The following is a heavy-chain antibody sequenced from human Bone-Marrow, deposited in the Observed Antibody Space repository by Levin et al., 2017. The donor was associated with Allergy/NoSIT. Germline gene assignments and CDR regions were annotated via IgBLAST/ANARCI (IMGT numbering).Heavy chain of an antibody. V-gene: IGHV3-53*01. CDR1: GFTVTTYY. J-gene: IGHJ4*02. Sequence: LSLTCAASGFTVTTYYMNWVRQAPGKGLEWVSLIYTGGTTSYADSVKGRFTISRDTSKNTVYLQMNNLRAEDTAVYYCATGNQAYWGRGTLVTVSS. CDR3: ATGNQAY. CDR2: IYTGGTT.